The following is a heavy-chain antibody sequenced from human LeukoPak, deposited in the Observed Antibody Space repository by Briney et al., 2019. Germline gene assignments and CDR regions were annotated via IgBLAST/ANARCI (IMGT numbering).Heavy chain of an antibody. CDR2: IYYSGST. V-gene: IGHV4-59*01. D-gene: IGHD3-22*01. Sequence: SGTLSLTCTVSGGSISSYYWSWIRQPPGKGLEWIGYIYYSGSTNYNPSLKSRVTISVDTSKNQFSLKLSSVTAADTAVYYCARGGSGYYETFDYWGQGTLVTVSS. J-gene: IGHJ4*02. CDR3: ARGGSGYYETFDY. CDR1: GGSISSYY.